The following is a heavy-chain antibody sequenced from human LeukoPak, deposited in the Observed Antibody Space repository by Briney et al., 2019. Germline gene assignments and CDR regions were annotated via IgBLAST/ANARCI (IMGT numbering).Heavy chain of an antibody. CDR3: ARDSSGYYLYYYYYYMDV. V-gene: IGHV3-9*01. Sequence: QPGRSLRLSCAASGFTFDDYAMYWVRQAPGKGLEWVSGISWNSGSIGYADSVKGRFTISRDNAKNSLYLQMNSLRAEDTAVYYCARDSSGYYLYYYYYYMDVWGKGTTVTVSS. J-gene: IGHJ6*03. CDR1: GFTFDDYA. CDR2: ISWNSGSI. D-gene: IGHD3-22*01.